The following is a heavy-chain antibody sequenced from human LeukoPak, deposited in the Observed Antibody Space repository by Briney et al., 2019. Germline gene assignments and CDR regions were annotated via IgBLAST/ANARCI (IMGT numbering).Heavy chain of an antibody. CDR2: ISGSGGST. CDR1: GFTFSSYA. V-gene: IGHV3-23*01. CDR3: AKKGIYGGNYAFDY. D-gene: IGHD4/OR15-4a*01. Sequence: GGSLRLSCAASGFTFSSYAMSWVRQAPGKGLEWVSAISGSGGSTYYADSVKGRFTISGDNSKNTLYLQMNSLRAEDTAVYYCAKKGIYGGNYAFDYWGQGTLVTVSS. J-gene: IGHJ4*02.